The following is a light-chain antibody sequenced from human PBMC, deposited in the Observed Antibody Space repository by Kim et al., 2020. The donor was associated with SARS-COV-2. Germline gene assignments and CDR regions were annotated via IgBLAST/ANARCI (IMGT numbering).Light chain of an antibody. J-gene: IGKJ1*01. CDR3: QQSFSYPRT. CDR1: QNINSY. CDR2: AAS. V-gene: IGKV1-39*01. Sequence: ASVGDRVTIICRASQNINSYLNWYQQKPGKAPNLLIFAASTLQSGVPSRFSGGGSGTDFTLTISSLQPDDFATYYCQQSFSYPRTFGQGTKVDIK.